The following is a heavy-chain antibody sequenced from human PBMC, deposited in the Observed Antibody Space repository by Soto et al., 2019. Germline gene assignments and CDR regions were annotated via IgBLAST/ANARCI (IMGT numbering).Heavy chain of an antibody. CDR3: ARHVISSGSSYSGIDG. V-gene: IGHV1-69*13. CDR2: IIPIFGTA. Sequence: PVKLSCKASGGTFSSYAISWVRQAPGQGLEWMGGIIPIFGTANYAQKFQGRVTITADESTSTAYMELSSLRSEDTAGYYCARHVISSGSSYSGIDGWGPGTTVTVYS. J-gene: IGHJ6*02. CDR1: GGTFSSYA. D-gene: IGHD6-6*01.